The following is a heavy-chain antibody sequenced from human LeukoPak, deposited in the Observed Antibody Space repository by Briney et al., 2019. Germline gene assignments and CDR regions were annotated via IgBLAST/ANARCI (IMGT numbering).Heavy chain of an antibody. CDR1: GFTFSSYA. CDR2: ISGSGGST. J-gene: IGHJ5*02. Sequence: GGSLRLSRAASGFTFSSYAMSWVRQAPGKGLEWVSAISGSGGSTYYADSVKGRFTISRDNSKNTLYLQMNSLRAEDTAVYYCANSGSTSCYTAGWFDPWGQGTLVTVSS. V-gene: IGHV3-23*01. CDR3: ANSGSTSCYTAGWFDP. D-gene: IGHD2-2*02.